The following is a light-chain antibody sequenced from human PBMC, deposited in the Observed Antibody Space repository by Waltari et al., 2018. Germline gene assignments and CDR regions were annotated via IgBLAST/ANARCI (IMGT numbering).Light chain of an antibody. CDR1: QGINTY. J-gene: IGKJ1*01. Sequence: DIQMTQSPSSLSASAGDTVTITCRASQGINTYLNWYQQKPGKTPKRLIYGASSLESGVPSRFSGSGSGTEFTITISSLQAEDVATYYCLQYNSHPWTFGQGTKVEIK. V-gene: IGKV1-17*01. CDR2: GAS. CDR3: LQYNSHPWT.